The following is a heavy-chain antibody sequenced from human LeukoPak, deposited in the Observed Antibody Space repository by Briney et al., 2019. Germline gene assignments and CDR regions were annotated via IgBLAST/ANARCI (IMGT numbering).Heavy chain of an antibody. D-gene: IGHD2-8*01. CDR1: GFTFSNYA. J-gene: IGHJ4*02. CDR2: IGGTDGSI. Sequence: GGSLRLSCAASGFTFSNYAMSWVRQAPGKGLEWVSAIGGTDGSIYYADSVKGRFTISRDNSKNTLYLQLNSVKVEDTAVYYCAKAGWYYLWGQGTLVTVSS. V-gene: IGHV3-23*01. CDR3: AKAGWYYL.